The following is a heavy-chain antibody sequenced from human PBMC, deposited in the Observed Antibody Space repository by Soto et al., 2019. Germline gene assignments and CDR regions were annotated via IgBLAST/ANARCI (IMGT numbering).Heavy chain of an antibody. Sequence: ASVKVSCKVSGYTLTELSMHWVRQAPGKGLEWMGGFDPEDDETIYAQKFQGRVTMTEDTSTDTAYMELSSLRSEDTAVYYCAIHPLAYCSGGSCYFNWFDPWGQGTLVTVS. CDR3: AIHPLAYCSGGSCYFNWFDP. D-gene: IGHD2-15*01. CDR1: GYTLTELS. V-gene: IGHV1-24*01. J-gene: IGHJ5*02. CDR2: FDPEDDET.